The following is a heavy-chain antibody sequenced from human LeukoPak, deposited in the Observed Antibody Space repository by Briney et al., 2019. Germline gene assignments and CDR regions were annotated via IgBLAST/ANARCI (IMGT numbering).Heavy chain of an antibody. CDR3: AKDLGVTTFDY. V-gene: IGHV3-11*01. Sequence: GGSLRLSCAASGFTFSDYYMNWIRQAPGKGLEWVSYVSSSGTTIYYADSVKGRFTISRDNTKNSLYLQMNSLRAEDTAVYYCAKDLGVTTFDYWGQGTLVTVSA. D-gene: IGHD2-21*02. CDR1: GFTFSDYY. CDR2: VSSSGTTI. J-gene: IGHJ4*02.